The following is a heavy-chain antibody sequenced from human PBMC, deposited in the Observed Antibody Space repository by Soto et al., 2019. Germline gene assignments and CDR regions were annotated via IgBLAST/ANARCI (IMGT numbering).Heavy chain of an antibody. Sequence: SETLSLTCAVSGGSISSGGYSWSWIRQPPGKGLEWIGYIYHSGSTYYNPSLKSRVTISVDTSKNQFSLNLNSVTAADTAVYYGARDNIPGILYDWGQGTLVPVSS. CDR2: IYHSGST. CDR1: GGSISSGGYS. J-gene: IGHJ4*02. D-gene: IGHD1-20*01. V-gene: IGHV4-30-2*01. CDR3: ARDNIPGILYD.